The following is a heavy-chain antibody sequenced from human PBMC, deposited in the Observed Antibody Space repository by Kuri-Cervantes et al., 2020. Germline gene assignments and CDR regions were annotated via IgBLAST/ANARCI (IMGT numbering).Heavy chain of an antibody. CDR2: INPNGDRT. V-gene: IGHV1-46*01. Sequence: ASVKVSSKASGYTFTSYHMHWVRQAPGQGLEWMGKINPNGDRTNYAQKFQGRVTMTRDTSTSTVYMELSSLRSEDTAVYYCARDGGHYGDSDYWGQGTLVTVSS. D-gene: IGHD4/OR15-4a*01. J-gene: IGHJ4*02. CDR3: ARDGGHYGDSDY. CDR1: GYTFTSYH.